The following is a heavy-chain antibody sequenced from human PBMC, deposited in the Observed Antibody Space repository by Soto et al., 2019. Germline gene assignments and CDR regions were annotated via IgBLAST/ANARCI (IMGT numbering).Heavy chain of an antibody. Sequence: ASVKVSCKASGYTFTGYYMHWVRQAPGQGLGWMGWINPNSGGTNYAQKFQGRVTMTRDTSISTAYMELSRLRSDDTAVYYCARDREMATSHYYYYGMDVWGQGTTVTVSS. CDR1: GYTFTGYY. V-gene: IGHV1-2*02. J-gene: IGHJ6*02. D-gene: IGHD5-12*01. CDR2: INPNSGGT. CDR3: ARDREMATSHYYYYGMDV.